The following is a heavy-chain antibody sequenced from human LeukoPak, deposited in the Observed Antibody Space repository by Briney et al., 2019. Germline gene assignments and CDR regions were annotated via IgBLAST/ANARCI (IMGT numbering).Heavy chain of an antibody. CDR1: GFTFSSYG. CDR3: AKDVENRAATPDY. D-gene: IGHD1-1*01. Sequence: PGGSLRLSCAASGFTFSSYGMHWVRQAPGKGLEWVAFIRYDGSNKYYADSVKGRFTISRDNSKNTLYLQMNSLRAEDTAVYYCAKDVENRAATPDYWGQGTLVTVSS. V-gene: IGHV3-30*02. J-gene: IGHJ4*02. CDR2: IRYDGSNK.